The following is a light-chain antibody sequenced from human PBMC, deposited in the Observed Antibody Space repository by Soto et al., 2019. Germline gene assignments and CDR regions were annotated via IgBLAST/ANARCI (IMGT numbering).Light chain of an antibody. Sequence: DIQMTQSPSTLSASVGDRVTITCRASQSVDTCLAWYQQKPGKAPHLLIYKASSLEAGVPSRFSGRGSVTQFTLTISSLQPDDFATYYCQQYYRYPWTFGQGTKVEIK. CDR2: KAS. CDR3: QQYYRYPWT. J-gene: IGKJ1*01. CDR1: QSVDTC. V-gene: IGKV1-5*03.